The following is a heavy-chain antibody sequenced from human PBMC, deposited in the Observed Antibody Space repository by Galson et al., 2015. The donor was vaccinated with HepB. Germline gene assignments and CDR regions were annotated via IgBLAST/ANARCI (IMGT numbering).Heavy chain of an antibody. CDR1: GYTFTSYG. V-gene: IGHV1-18*04. D-gene: IGHD3-22*01. Sequence: SVKVSCKASGYTFTSYGISWVRQAPGQGLEWMGWISAYNGNTNYAQKLQGRVTMTTDPSTSTAYMELRSLRSDDTAVYYCARDRAAYNYYDSSGYYSYFDYWGQGTLVTVSS. CDR3: ARDRAAYNYYDSSGYYSYFDY. J-gene: IGHJ4*02. CDR2: ISAYNGNT.